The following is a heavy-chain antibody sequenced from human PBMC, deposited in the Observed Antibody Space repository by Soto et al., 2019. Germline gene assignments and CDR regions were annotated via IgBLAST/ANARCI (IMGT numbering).Heavy chain of an antibody. D-gene: IGHD2-15*01. J-gene: IGHJ4*02. CDR2: ISDSGGST. Sequence: EVYLLDSGGGLVQPGGSLRVSCVASRFTFDNYVMSWVRQAPGKGLEWVSSISDSGGSTYYADSVKGRFTISRDNSKNTLHRQMNSLRAEDTAVYYCTKGWFDYWGQGTLVTVSS. CDR1: RFTFDNYV. V-gene: IGHV3-23*01. CDR3: TKGWFDY.